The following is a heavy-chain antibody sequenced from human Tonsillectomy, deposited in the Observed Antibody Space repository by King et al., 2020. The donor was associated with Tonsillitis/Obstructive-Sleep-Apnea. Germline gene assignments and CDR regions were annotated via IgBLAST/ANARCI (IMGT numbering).Heavy chain of an antibody. V-gene: IGHV4-59*01. CDR1: AASIRSYS. CDR2: IYNSGRT. D-gene: IGHD1-1*01. CDR3: ASAPVGTTVDY. J-gene: IGHJ4*02. Sequence: VQLVESGPGLVKPSGTLSLTCTVSAASIRSYSWSWIRQPPGKGLEWVGYIYNSGRTNYNPSLKSRVTISADTSKNQFSLKLSSVTVGDTAVYYCASAPVGTTVDYWGQGILVTVSS.